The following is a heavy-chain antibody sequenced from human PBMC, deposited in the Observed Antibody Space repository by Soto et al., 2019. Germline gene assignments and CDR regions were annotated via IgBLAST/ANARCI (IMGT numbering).Heavy chain of an antibody. CDR3: ARQYYYDSSAPGWFDP. CDR1: GYSFTSYW. D-gene: IGHD3-22*01. Sequence: LGESLKISCKGSGYSFTSYWIGWVRQMPGKGLEWMGIIYPGDSDTRYSPSFQGQVTISADKSISTAYLQWSSLKASDTAMYYCARQYYYDSSAPGWFDPWGQGTLVTVSS. V-gene: IGHV5-51*01. J-gene: IGHJ5*02. CDR2: IYPGDSDT.